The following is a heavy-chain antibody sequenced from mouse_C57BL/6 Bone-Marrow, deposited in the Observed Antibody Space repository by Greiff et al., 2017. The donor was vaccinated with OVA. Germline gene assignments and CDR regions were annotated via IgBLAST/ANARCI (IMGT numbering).Heavy chain of an antibody. V-gene: IGHV14-4*01. J-gene: IGHJ4*01. CDR2: IDPENGDT. CDR1: GFNIKDDY. Sequence: EVKLVESGAELVRPGASVKLSCTASGFNIKDDYMHWVKQRPEQGLEWIGWIDPENGDTEYASKFQGKATITADTSSSTAYMQLSSLTSEDSAVYDCARIQIYYDYDGYAMDYWGQGTSVTVSS. D-gene: IGHD2-4*01. CDR3: ARIQIYYDYDGYAMDY.